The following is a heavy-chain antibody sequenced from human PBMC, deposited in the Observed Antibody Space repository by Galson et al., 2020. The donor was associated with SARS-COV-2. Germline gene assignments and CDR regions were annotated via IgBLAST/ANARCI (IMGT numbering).Heavy chain of an antibody. CDR1: GYTFTGYY. D-gene: IGHD3-10*01. V-gene: IGHV1-2*02. CDR3: ARDRWWFGEFPLLNNYYYGMDV. Sequence: ASVKVSCKASGYTFTGYYMHCVRQAPGQGLEWMGWINPNSGGTNYAQQFQGRVTMTRATSINTAYMELSRLRSDDTAVYYCARDRWWFGEFPLLNNYYYGMDVWGQGTTITVSS. J-gene: IGHJ6*02. CDR2: INPNSGGT.